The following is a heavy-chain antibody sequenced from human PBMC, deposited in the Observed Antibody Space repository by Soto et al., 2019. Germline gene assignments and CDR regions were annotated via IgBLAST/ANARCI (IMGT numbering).Heavy chain of an antibody. V-gene: IGHV4-34*01. D-gene: IGHD5-12*01. J-gene: IGHJ4*02. Sequence: QVQLQQWGAGLLKPSETLSLTCAVYGGSYSGYYWSWIRQPPGKELEWIGEINHSGSTNYNPSLKSRVTISVDTSKNQFSLKLSSVTAADTAVYYCARRDSGYDLWARIDYWGQGTLVTVSS. CDR3: ARRDSGYDLWARIDY. CDR1: GGSYSGYY. CDR2: INHSGST.